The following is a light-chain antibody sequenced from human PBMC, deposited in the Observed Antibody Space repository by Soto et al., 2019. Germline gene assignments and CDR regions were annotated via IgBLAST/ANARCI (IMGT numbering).Light chain of an antibody. CDR1: QSVSGW. CDR3: LQDINYPWT. CDR2: AAS. J-gene: IGKJ1*01. Sequence: DIQMTQSPSTLSGSVGDRVTITCRASQSVSGWLAWYQQKPGKAPKLLIYAASSLQSGVPSRFSGSGSGTDFTLAISSLQPEDSATYYCLQDINYPWTFGQGTKVDIK. V-gene: IGKV1-5*01.